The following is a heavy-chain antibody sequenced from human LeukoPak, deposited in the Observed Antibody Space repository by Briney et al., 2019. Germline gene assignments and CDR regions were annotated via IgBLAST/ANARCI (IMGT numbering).Heavy chain of an antibody. CDR3: LFLKPGGGPCSGELLYPWKRTCSDP. CDR1: GGSISSYY. D-gene: IGHD3-10*01. V-gene: IGHV4-4*07. J-gene: IGHJ5*02. Sequence: PSETLSLTCTVSGGSISSYYGSWIRQPAGKGLEWIGRIYTSGSTNYNPSLKSRVTISVDTSKSQFSLKLSSVPAPNPAVYICLFLKPGGGPCSGELLYPWKRTCSDPWAREPWSPSPQ. CDR2: IYTSGST.